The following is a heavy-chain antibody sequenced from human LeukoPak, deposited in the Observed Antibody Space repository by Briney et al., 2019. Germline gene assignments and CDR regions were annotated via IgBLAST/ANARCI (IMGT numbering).Heavy chain of an antibody. CDR3: AKPRGLGIVEAHFDY. J-gene: IGHJ4*02. CDR1: GFTFSSYA. V-gene: IGHV3-23*01. Sequence: GGSLRLSCAASGFTFSSYAMSWVRQAPGKGLEWVSAISGSGGSTYYADSVKGRFTISRDNSKNTLYLQMNSLRAEDTAVYYCAKPRGLGIVEAHFDYWGQGTLVTVSS. D-gene: IGHD1-26*01. CDR2: ISGSGGST.